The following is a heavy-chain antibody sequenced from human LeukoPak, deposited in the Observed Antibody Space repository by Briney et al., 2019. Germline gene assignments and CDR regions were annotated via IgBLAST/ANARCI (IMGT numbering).Heavy chain of an antibody. CDR1: GLTFSSYA. J-gene: IGHJ4*02. CDR3: ARVRCSSNSCFPDY. D-gene: IGHD2-2*01. CDR2: IKQDGSDK. V-gene: IGHV3-7*01. Sequence: GGSLRLSCAASGLTFSSYAMNWVRQAPGKGLEWVANIKQDGSDKYHVDSVKGRFTISRDNAKNSLFLQTNSLRAEDTAVYYCARVRCSSNSCFPDYWGQGTLVTVSS.